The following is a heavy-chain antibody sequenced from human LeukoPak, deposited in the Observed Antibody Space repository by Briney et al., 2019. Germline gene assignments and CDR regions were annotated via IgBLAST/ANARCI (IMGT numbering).Heavy chain of an antibody. CDR2: INQDGSEE. D-gene: IGHD5-12*01. V-gene: IGHV3-7*02. CDR3: ARPYDSNRDHSGYGY. Sequence: GCLRLSCATSGFTFSNYWMSWVRQAPGKGLEWVANINQDGSEEYYVDSVRGRFTISRDNAKNSLYLQMNSLRAEDTAVYYCARPYDSNRDHSGYGYWGRGTLVTVSS. CDR1: GFTFSNYW. J-gene: IGHJ4*02.